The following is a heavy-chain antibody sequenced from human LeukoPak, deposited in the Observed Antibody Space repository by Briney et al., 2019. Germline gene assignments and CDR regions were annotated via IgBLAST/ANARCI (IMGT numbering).Heavy chain of an antibody. V-gene: IGHV3-7*01. CDR1: GFTFSSYW. CDR2: IKQDGSEK. CDR3: ARDGDSSGWSFDY. J-gene: IGHJ4*02. D-gene: IGHD6-19*01. Sequence: PGGSLRLSCAASGFTFSSYWMSWVRQAPGKGLEWVANIKQDGSEKYYVDSVKGRFTISRDNAKNSLYLQMNSLRAEDTAVYYCARDGDSSGWSFDYWGQGTLVTVSS.